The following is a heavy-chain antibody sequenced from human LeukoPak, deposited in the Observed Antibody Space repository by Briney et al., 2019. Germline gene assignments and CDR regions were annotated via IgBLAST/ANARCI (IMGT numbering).Heavy chain of an antibody. D-gene: IGHD1-26*01. CDR1: GFTFDDYA. J-gene: IGHJ4*02. V-gene: IGHV3-9*01. Sequence: PGRSLRLSCAASGFTFDDYAMHWVRQAPGKGLEWVSGISWNSGNIGYADSVKGRFTISRDNAKNSLYLQMNSLRAEDTALYYCAKGIEGVGATTYDYLGQGTLVNGFS. CDR2: ISWNSGNI. CDR3: AKGIEGVGATTYDY.